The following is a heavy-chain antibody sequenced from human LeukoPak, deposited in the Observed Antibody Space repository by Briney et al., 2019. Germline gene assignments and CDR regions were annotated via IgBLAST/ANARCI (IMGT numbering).Heavy chain of an antibody. CDR1: GFTFSSYW. J-gene: IGHJ3*02. CDR2: INSDGSST. CDR3: ARANRITMIVGPSGAFDI. Sequence: GGSLRLSCAASGFTFSSYWMHWVRQAPGKGLVWVSRINSDGSSTSYADSVKDRFTISRDNAKNTLYLQMNSLRAEDTAVYYCARANRITMIVGPSGAFDIWGQGTMVTVSS. V-gene: IGHV3-74*01. D-gene: IGHD3-22*01.